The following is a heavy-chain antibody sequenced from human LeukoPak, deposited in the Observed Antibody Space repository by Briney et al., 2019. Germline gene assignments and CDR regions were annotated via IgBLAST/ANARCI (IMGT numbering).Heavy chain of an antibody. V-gene: IGHV1-69*13. Sequence: SVKVSCKASGGTFSSYAVSWVRQAPGQGLEWMGGIIPIFGTANYAQKFQGRVTITADESTSTAYMELSSLRSEDTAVYYCARVSAEVSHYYDSSGYYRTWGQGTLVTVSS. CDR3: ARVSAEVSHYYDSSGYYRT. CDR1: GGTFSSYA. D-gene: IGHD3-22*01. CDR2: IIPIFGTA. J-gene: IGHJ5*02.